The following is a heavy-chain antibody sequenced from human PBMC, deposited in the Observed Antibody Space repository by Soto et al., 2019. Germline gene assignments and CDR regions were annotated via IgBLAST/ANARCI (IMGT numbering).Heavy chain of an antibody. J-gene: IGHJ5*02. V-gene: IGHV4-4*02. D-gene: IGHD3-10*01. Sequence: QVQLQESGPGLVKPSGTLSLTCAVSGGSISSSNWWSWVRQPPGKGLEWIGEIYHSGSTNYNPALRSRVTISVDKSKNQFSLKLSSVPAADTAVYYCARDYMVRGVMRWFDPWGQGTLVTVSS. CDR1: GGSISSSNW. CDR2: IYHSGST. CDR3: ARDYMVRGVMRWFDP.